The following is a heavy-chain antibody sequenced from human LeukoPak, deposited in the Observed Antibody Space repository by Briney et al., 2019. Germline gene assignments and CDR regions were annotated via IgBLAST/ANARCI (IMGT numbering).Heavy chain of an antibody. Sequence: ASVKVSCRASGYTFSGYYMHWVRQAPGQGLEWMGWINPNSGGTKSAQKFQGRVTMTRDTSISTAYMELSRLRSEDTAVYYCARDLLEMLLLDAFDIWGQGTMVTVSS. CDR1: GYTFSGYY. CDR2: INPNSGGT. V-gene: IGHV1-2*02. J-gene: IGHJ3*02. D-gene: IGHD2-15*01. CDR3: ARDLLEMLLLDAFDI.